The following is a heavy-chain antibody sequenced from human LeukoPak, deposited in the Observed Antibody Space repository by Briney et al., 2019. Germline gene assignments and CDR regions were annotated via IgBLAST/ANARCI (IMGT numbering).Heavy chain of an antibody. CDR2: IYYSGST. V-gene: IGHV4-59*12. CDR3: ARDSSGWFYFDY. CDR1: GGSISSYY. D-gene: IGHD6-19*01. J-gene: IGHJ4*02. Sequence: ASETLSLTCTVSGGSISSYYWSWIRQPPGKGLEWIGYIYYSGSTNYNPSLKSRVTISVDTSKNQFSLKLSSVTAADTAVYYCARDSSGWFYFDYWGQGTLVTVSS.